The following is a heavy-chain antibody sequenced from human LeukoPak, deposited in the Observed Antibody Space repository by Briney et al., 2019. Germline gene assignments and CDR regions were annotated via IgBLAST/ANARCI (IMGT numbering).Heavy chain of an antibody. Sequence: ASVKVSCKASGYTFTSYGISWVRQAPGQGLEWMGWISAYNGKTNYVQKLQGRVTMTTDTFTSTAYMDVGRLRSDGTAVYYCASALVYGSEDYWGKGTLVTVSS. V-gene: IGHV1-18*01. CDR2: ISAYNGKT. J-gene: IGHJ4*01. CDR3: ASALVYGSEDY. D-gene: IGHD4-17*01. CDR1: GYTFTSYG.